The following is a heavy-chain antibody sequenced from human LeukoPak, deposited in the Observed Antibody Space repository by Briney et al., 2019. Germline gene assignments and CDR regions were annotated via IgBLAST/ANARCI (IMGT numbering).Heavy chain of an antibody. V-gene: IGHV3-43*01. CDR3: AKDYGGEPGGFDP. CDR1: GFTFDDYT. Sequence: PGGSLGLSCAASGFTFDDYTMHWVRQAPGKGLEWVSLISWDGGSTYYADSVKGRFTISRDNSKNSLYLQMNSLRTEDTALYYCAKDYGGEPGGFDPWGQGTLVTVSS. CDR2: ISWDGGST. D-gene: IGHD4-23*01. J-gene: IGHJ5*02.